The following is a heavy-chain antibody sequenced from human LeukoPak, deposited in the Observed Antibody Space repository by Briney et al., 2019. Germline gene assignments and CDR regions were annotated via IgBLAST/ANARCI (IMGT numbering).Heavy chain of an antibody. CDR3: ARVEMATNPFDY. V-gene: IGHV1-2*02. CDR2: INPNSGGT. J-gene: IGHJ4*02. Sequence: GASVKVSCKASGYTFTGYYMHWVRQAPGQGLEWMGWINPNSGGTNYAQKFQGRVTMTRDTSISTAYMEPSRLRSDDTAVYYCARVEMATNPFDYWGQGTLVTVSS. D-gene: IGHD5-24*01. CDR1: GYTFTGYY.